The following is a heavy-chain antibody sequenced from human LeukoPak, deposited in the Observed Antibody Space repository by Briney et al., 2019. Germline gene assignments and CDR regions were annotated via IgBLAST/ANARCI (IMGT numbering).Heavy chain of an antibody. CDR3: AKDRGDTYYYDSSGYYLDY. D-gene: IGHD3-22*01. Sequence: PGGSLRLSCAASGFTFSSYAMSWVRQAPGKGLEWVSAISGSGGSTYYADSVKGRFTISRDNSKNTLYPQMNSLRAEDTAVYYCAKDRGDTYYYDSSGYYLDYWGQGTLVTVSS. CDR1: GFTFSSYA. J-gene: IGHJ4*02. V-gene: IGHV3-23*01. CDR2: ISGSGGST.